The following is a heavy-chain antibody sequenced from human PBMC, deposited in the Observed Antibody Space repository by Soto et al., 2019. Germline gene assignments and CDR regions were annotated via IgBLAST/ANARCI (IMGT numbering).Heavy chain of an antibody. CDR2: TYYRSEWYN. CDR1: GDSVSSNSAA. V-gene: IGHV6-1*01. J-gene: IGHJ4*02. Sequence: SQTLSLTCAISGDSVSSNSAAWTWIRQSPSRGLEWLGRTYYRSEWYNDYAVSVKSRIRINPDTPKTQFSLQLDSVTPDDTALYYCARFLSGGRGVDYWGQGTLVTVSS. D-gene: IGHD3-10*01. CDR3: ARFLSGGRGVDY.